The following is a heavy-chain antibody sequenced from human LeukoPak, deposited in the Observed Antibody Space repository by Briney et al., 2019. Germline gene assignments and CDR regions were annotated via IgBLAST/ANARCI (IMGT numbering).Heavy chain of an antibody. Sequence: GGSLRLSCAASGFTFSSYAMSWVRQAPVKGLEWVSTISGSGGSTYYADSVKGRFTISRDNSKNTLYLQMNSLRAEDTAVYYCAKDVSSRSREYYFDYWGQGTLVTVSS. J-gene: IGHJ4*02. D-gene: IGHD6-13*01. CDR1: GFTFSSYA. CDR2: ISGSGGST. V-gene: IGHV3-23*01. CDR3: AKDVSSRSREYYFDY.